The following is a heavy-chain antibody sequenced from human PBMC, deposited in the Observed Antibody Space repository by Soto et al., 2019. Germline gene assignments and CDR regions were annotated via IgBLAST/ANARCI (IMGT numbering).Heavy chain of an antibody. CDR3: ARAIFVTVGGMDV. CDR2: IYYSGSS. Sequence: QVQLQDSGPGLVKPSQTLSLTCTVSGGSISNADYYWSWVRQTPGKGLEWIGYIYYSGSSFFNQYLKRRVTMSKDKTKNQFTLRLTSVTDEDTAVYYCARAIFVTVGGMDVWGRGTTVTGS. V-gene: IGHV4-30-4*01. D-gene: IGHD3-16*01. CDR1: GGSISNADYY. J-gene: IGHJ6*02.